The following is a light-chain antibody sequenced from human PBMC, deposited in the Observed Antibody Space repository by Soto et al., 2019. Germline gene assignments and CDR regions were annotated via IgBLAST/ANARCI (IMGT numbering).Light chain of an antibody. CDR2: GAY. CDR3: QQYGNAPPLT. CDR1: QSVSSSY. V-gene: IGKV3-20*01. Sequence: EIVLTQSPGTLSLSPGDRATLSCRASQSVSSSYLAWYQHKPGQAPRLLIHGAYSRATDIPDRFSGSGSGTDFALSISRLEPEDFAVYYCQQYGNAPPLTFGGGTKVEIK. J-gene: IGKJ4*01.